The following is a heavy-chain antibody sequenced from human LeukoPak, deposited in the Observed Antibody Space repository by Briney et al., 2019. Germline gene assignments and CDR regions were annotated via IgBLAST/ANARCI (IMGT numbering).Heavy chain of an antibody. CDR3: ARQPSATAAFDI. V-gene: IGHV4-59*08. Sequence: SETLSLTCVVSGGSINNYYWSWIRQPPGKGLEWIAYIHSNGNTNYNPSFKSRVTVSVDTSKNQLSLRLTSVATADEAIYYCARQPSATAAFDIWGQGTMVIVSS. CDR1: GGSINNYY. J-gene: IGHJ3*02. CDR2: IHSNGNT. D-gene: IGHD5-18*01.